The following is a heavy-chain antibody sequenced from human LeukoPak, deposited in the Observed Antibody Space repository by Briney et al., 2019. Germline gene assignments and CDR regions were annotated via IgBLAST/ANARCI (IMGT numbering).Heavy chain of an antibody. CDR3: AKDIYREYSSSWVIDY. CDR1: GFTFDDYA. J-gene: IGHJ4*02. Sequence: GGSLRLSCAASGFTFDDYAMHWVRQPPGKGLEWVSGISWNSGGRAYADSVKGRFTISRDIAKNSLCLQMNSLRAEDTALYYCAKDIYREYSSSWVIDYWGQGTLVTVSS. CDR2: ISWNSGGR. V-gene: IGHV3-9*01. D-gene: IGHD6-13*01.